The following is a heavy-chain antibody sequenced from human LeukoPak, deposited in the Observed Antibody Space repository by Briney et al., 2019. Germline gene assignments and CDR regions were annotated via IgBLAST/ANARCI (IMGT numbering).Heavy chain of an antibody. D-gene: IGHD2-2*01. CDR2: IYYSGST. CDR3: ARGGVVVPAAIYY. V-gene: IGHV4-39*01. CDR1: GGSISSSSYY. J-gene: IGHJ4*02. Sequence: SETLSLTCAVSGGSISSSSYYWGWIRQPPGKGLEWIGSIYYSGSTYYNPSLKSRVTISVDTSKNQFSLKLSSVTAADTAVYYCARGGVVVPAAIYYWGQGTLVTVSS.